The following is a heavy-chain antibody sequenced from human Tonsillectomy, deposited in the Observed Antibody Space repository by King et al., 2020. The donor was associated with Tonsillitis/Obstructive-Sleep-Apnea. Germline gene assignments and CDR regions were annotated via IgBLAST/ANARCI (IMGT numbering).Heavy chain of an antibody. CDR1: VGSISSSSYY. Sequence: QLQESVPGLVKPSETLSLTCTVSVGSISSSSYYWGWIRQPPGKGLEWIGSIYYSGSTYYNPSLKSRVTISVDTSKNQFSLKLSSVTAADTAVYYCARTAVVPAATYYYMDVWGKGTTVTVSS. J-gene: IGHJ6*03. V-gene: IGHV4-39*01. CDR3: ARTAVVPAATYYYMDV. D-gene: IGHD2-2*01. CDR2: IYYSGST.